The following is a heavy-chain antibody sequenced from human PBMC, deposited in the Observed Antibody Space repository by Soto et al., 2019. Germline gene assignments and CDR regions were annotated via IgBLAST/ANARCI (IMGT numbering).Heavy chain of an antibody. Sequence: GGSLRLSCAASGFTFSSYGMHWVRQAPGKGLEWVAVISYDGSNKYYADSVKGRFTISRDNSKNSLYLQMNSLRAEDTAVYYCARDWWDYVWGSYPPGYWGQGTLVTVSS. CDR2: ISYDGSNK. CDR1: GFTFSSYG. J-gene: IGHJ4*02. D-gene: IGHD3-16*02. V-gene: IGHV3-30*03. CDR3: ARDWWDYVWGSYPPGY.